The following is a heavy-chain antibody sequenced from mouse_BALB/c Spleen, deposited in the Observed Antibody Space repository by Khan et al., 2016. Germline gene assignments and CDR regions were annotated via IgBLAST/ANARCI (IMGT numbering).Heavy chain of an antibody. CDR1: GYTFSSYW. CDR3: ARWLLGAMDY. Sequence: QVQLQQSGAELMKPGASVKISCKATGYTFSSYWIEWIKQRPGHGLEWIGEILPGSGSDTYNEKFKGKATFTADTSSNTVYMQPSSLTSEDSAVYYCARWLLGAMDYWGQGTSVTVSS. CDR2: ILPGSGSD. D-gene: IGHD2-3*01. V-gene: IGHV1-9*01. J-gene: IGHJ4*01.